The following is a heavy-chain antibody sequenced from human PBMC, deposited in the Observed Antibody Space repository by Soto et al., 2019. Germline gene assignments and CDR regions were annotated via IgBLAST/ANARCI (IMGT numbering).Heavy chain of an antibody. CDR3: ARDQGVAAAGITWFDP. V-gene: IGHV4-4*07. Sequence: TLSLTCTVSGASMNSYHWSWIRQPAGKGLEWVGHIHSSGSTNYNPSLKSRVTMSVDTSKNQFSLRLMSLTAADTAVYYCARDQGVAAAGITWFDPWGQGSLVTVSS. D-gene: IGHD6-13*01. J-gene: IGHJ5*02. CDR1: GASMNSYH. CDR2: IHSSGST.